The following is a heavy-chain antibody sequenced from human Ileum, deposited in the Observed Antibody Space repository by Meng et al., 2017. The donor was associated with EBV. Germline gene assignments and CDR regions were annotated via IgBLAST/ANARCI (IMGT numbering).Heavy chain of an antibody. CDR3: ARDGYSSGSD. Sequence: QVQLKESGPGLVKPSETLSLTCSVSGGSVSSGGNYWSWIRQPPGKGLEWIGYIYNSGSTNYNPSPKSRVTISVDTSKNQFSLKLSSVTAADTAVYYCARDGYSSGSDWGQGTLVTVSS. J-gene: IGHJ4*02. CDR1: GGSVSSGGNY. CDR2: IYNSGST. V-gene: IGHV4-61*08. D-gene: IGHD6-19*01.